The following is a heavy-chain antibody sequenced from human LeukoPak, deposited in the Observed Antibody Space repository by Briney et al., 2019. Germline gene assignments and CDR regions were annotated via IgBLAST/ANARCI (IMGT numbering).Heavy chain of an antibody. CDR1: GFTFSSYS. Sequence: GGSLRLSCAASGFTFSSYSMNWVRQAPGKGLEWVSYISSGSSTIYYADSVKGRFTISRDNAKNSLYLQMNSLRAEDTAVYYCASTPLYYYDSSGYYPPDYWGQGTLVTVSS. D-gene: IGHD3-22*01. CDR3: ASTPLYYYDSSGYYPPDY. V-gene: IGHV3-48*01. CDR2: ISSGSSTI. J-gene: IGHJ4*02.